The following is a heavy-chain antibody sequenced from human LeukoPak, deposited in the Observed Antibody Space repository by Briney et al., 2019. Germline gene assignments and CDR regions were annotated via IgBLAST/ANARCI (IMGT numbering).Heavy chain of an antibody. CDR1: GGSISSTNW. CDR2: IYHSGST. Sequence: PSETLSLTCAVSGGSISSTNWWTWVRQPPGTGLEWIGEIYHSGSTNYNPSLNSRVTISVDKSKNQFSLKLTSVSAADTAVYYCARRSFGELFANDNYYYYYYMDVWGKGTAVTVSS. J-gene: IGHJ6*03. V-gene: IGHV4-4*02. CDR3: ARRSFGELFANDNYYYYYYMDV. D-gene: IGHD3-10*01.